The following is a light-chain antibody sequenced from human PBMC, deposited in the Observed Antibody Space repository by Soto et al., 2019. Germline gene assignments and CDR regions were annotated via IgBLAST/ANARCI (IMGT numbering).Light chain of an antibody. J-gene: IGKJ2*01. V-gene: IGKV2-24*01. CDR1: QRLRHSYGNTY. Sequence: DIVMPQTPLSSPVTLGQPASISCRSSQRLRHSYGNTYLSWLQQRPGQPPRLLIYKISNLLSGVPDRFSGSGAGTDFTLKISRVEAEDVGVYYCMQGTQFPPYTFGQGTKLEIE. CDR3: MQGTQFPPYT. CDR2: KIS.